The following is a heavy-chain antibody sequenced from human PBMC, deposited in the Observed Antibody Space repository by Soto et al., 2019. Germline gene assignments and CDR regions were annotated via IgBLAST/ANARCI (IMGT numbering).Heavy chain of an antibody. V-gene: IGHV3-30-3*01. CDR2: MSYDEGRK. D-gene: IGHD3-10*01. CDR3: ARAEMATIWFFDY. Sequence: VQLVESGGGVVQPGRSLRLSCAASGFTVSNYGMHWVRQAPGKGLEWVAVMSYDEGRKYYADSVKGRFTISRDNSKNTLYLQMDSLTSEDTAMYYCARAEMATIWFFDYWGQGTLVTVSA. CDR1: GFTVSNYG. J-gene: IGHJ4*02.